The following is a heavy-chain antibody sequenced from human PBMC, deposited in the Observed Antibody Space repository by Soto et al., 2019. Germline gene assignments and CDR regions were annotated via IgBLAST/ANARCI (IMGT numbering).Heavy chain of an antibody. Sequence: QVQLVQSGAEVKKPGSSVKVSCKASGGTFSSYAISWVRQAPGHGLEWMGGIIPIFGTANYAQKFQGRVTITADESTSTAYMELSSLRSEDTAVYYCARVDTAMVTTDYGMDVWGQGTTVTVSS. CDR1: GGTFSSYA. CDR2: IIPIFGTA. J-gene: IGHJ6*02. V-gene: IGHV1-69*01. D-gene: IGHD5-18*01. CDR3: ARVDTAMVTTDYGMDV.